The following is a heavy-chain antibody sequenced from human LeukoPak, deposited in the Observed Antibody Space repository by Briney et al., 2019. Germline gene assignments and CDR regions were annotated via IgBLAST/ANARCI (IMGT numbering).Heavy chain of an antibody. V-gene: IGHV3-21*01. CDR2: ISSSSYI. D-gene: IGHD1-14*01. CDR3: ARGTPNRWDRNLAGYFDY. Sequence: GGSLRLSCAASGFTFSSYSMNWVRQAPGKGLEWVSSISSSSYIYYADSVKGRFTISRDNAKNSLYLQMNSLRAEDTAVYYCARGTPNRWDRNLAGYFDYWAREPWSPSPQ. J-gene: IGHJ4*02. CDR1: GFTFSSYS.